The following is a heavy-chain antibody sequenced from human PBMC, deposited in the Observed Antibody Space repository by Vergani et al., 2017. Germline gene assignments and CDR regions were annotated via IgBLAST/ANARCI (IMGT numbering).Heavy chain of an antibody. Sequence: EVQLVESGGGLVQPGGSLRLSCAASGSTFSSYAMNWVRQAPGKGLGWVSYISRSSSTIYYADSVKGRFTISRDNAKNSLHLKMNNLRAEDTAVYYCARQSRDVFCTNGVGPLGYWGQGALVTVSS. CDR3: ARQSRDVFCTNGVGPLGY. D-gene: IGHD2-8*01. CDR1: GSTFSSYA. J-gene: IGHJ4*02. V-gene: IGHV3-48*01. CDR2: ISRSSSTI.